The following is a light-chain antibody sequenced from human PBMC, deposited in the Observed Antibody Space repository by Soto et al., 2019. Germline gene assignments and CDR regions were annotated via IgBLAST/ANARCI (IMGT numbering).Light chain of an antibody. CDR1: QSVTSTY. V-gene: IGKV3-20*01. CDR2: GAS. Sequence: VLTQSPGTLSLSPGERATLSCRASQSVTSTYLAWYQQKPGQAPRLLIYGASSRATGVPDRFSGSGSGTDFTLTISRLEPEDFAVYFCHHYASTFGQGTNVDI. J-gene: IGKJ1*01. CDR3: HHYAST.